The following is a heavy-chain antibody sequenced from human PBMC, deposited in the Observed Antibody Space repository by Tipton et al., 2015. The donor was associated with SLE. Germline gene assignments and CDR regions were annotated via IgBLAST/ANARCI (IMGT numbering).Heavy chain of an antibody. Sequence: TLSLTCAVYGGSFSGNYWSWIRQSPGKGLEWIGEINHSGNTNYNPSLKSRVTISVDTSKNQFSLNLSSVTAADTAVYYCARDEYRYDTTGYHLLGHFDFWGQGTLVTVSS. D-gene: IGHD3-22*01. J-gene: IGHJ4*02. V-gene: IGHV4-34*01. CDR3: ARDEYRYDTTGYHLLGHFDF. CDR1: GGSFSGNY. CDR2: INHSGNT.